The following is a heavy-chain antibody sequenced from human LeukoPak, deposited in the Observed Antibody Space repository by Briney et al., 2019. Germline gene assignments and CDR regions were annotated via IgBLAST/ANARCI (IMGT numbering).Heavy chain of an antibody. CDR1: GFTFTSYW. J-gene: IGHJ4*02. CDR3: ARDLTGYGGNFDY. Sequence: GGSRRLSCAASGFTFTSYWMHWVRQAPGKGLVWVSHINPDGTNTNYADSVKGRFTISRDNSRNTLYLQMNSLRAEDTAVYYCARDLTGYGGNFDYWGQGTLVTVSS. V-gene: IGHV3-74*01. D-gene: IGHD4-23*01. CDR2: INPDGTNT.